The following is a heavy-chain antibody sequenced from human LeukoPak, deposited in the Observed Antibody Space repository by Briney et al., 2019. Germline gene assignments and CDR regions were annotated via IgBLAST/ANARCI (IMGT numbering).Heavy chain of an antibody. D-gene: IGHD2-15*01. V-gene: IGHV3-33*01. CDR3: ARDYCSGGSCYSFSYYYYMDV. Sequence: GGSLRLFCAASGFTFSSYSMHWVRQAPGKGLEWVTVIWYDGSNEYYADFVRGRFTISRDNSKNTLYLQMNRLSPEDTAVYYCARDYCSGGSCYSFSYYYYMDVWGKGTTVTVSS. CDR1: GFTFSSYS. J-gene: IGHJ6*03. CDR2: IWYDGSNE.